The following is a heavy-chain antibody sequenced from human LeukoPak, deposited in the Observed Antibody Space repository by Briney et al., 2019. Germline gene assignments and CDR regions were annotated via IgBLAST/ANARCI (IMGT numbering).Heavy chain of an antibody. J-gene: IGHJ6*02. Sequence: GGSLRLSCAASGFTVSTNYMSWVRQAPGKGLEWVSIIYSGGSTYYADSVKGRFTISRDNAKNTLYLQMNSLRAEDTAVYYCGRGNYYGMDVWGQGTTVTVSS. V-gene: IGHV3-66*01. CDR2: IYSGGST. CDR1: GFTVSTNY. CDR3: GRGNYYGMDV.